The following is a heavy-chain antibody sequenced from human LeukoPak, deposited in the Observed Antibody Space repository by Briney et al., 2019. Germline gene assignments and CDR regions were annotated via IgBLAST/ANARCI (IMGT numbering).Heavy chain of an antibody. J-gene: IGHJ4*02. D-gene: IGHD5-18*01. Sequence: PSETLSLTCAVSGYSISSGYYWGWIRQPPGKGLEWIGSIYHSGSTYYNPSLKSRVTISVDTSKNQFSLKLSSVTAADTAVYYCARGGDTAMIIRGETPFDYWGQGTLVTVSS. CDR2: IYHSGST. CDR3: ARGGDTAMIIRGETPFDY. CDR1: GYSISSGYY. V-gene: IGHV4-38-2*01.